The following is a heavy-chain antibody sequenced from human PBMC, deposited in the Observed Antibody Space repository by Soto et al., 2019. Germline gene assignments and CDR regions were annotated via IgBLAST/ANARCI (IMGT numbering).Heavy chain of an antibody. CDR2: ISGSGGST. CDR3: AKVGGYCSSTSCYQVGFFDY. Sequence: GGSLRLSCAASGFTFSSYAMSWVRQAPGKGLEWVSAISGSGGSTYYADSVKGRFTISRDNSKNTLYLQMNSLRAEDTAVYYCAKVGGYCSSTSCYQVGFFDYWGQGTLVTVSS. V-gene: IGHV3-23*01. D-gene: IGHD2-2*01. J-gene: IGHJ4*02. CDR1: GFTFSSYA.